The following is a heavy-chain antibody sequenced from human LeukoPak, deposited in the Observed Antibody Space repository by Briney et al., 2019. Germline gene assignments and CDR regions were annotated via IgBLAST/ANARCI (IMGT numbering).Heavy chain of an antibody. CDR1: GYTFTSYG. J-gene: IGHJ3*02. V-gene: IGHV1-46*01. CDR2: INPSGEIT. D-gene: IGHD4-17*01. Sequence: GASVKVSCKASGYTFTSYGISWVRQAPGQGLEWMGIINPSGEITSYAQKFQGRVSMTRDVSTSTLYMELSSMRSEDTAVYYCARGRAKTAVTFDAFDIWGQGTMVTVSS. CDR3: ARGRAKTAVTFDAFDI.